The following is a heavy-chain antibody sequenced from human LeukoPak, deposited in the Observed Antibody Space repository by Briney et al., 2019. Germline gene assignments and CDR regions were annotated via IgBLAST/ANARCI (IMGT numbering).Heavy chain of an antibody. CDR3: AKSLRWLRLYYYYGMDV. CDR1: GFTFSSYG. CDR2: ISYDGSNK. D-gene: IGHD5-12*01. J-gene: IGHJ6*02. Sequence: GRSLRLSCAASGFTFSSYGMHWVRQAPGKGLEWVAVISYDGSNKYYADSVKGRFTISRDNSKNTLYLQMNSLRAEGTAVYYCAKSLRWLRLYYYYGMDVWGQGTTVTVSS. V-gene: IGHV3-30*18.